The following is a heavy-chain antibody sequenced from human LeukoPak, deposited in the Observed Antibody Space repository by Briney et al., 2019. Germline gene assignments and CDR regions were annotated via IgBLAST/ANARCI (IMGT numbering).Heavy chain of an antibody. D-gene: IGHD3-10*01. CDR2: ISYDGSNK. J-gene: IGHJ4*02. Sequence: GGSLSLSCAASGFTFSSYGMHWVRQAPGKGVEWVAVISYDGSNKYYADSVKGRFTISRDNSKNTLYLQMNSLRAEDTAVYYCAKFYIAGSGSYSDYWGQGTLVTVSS. CDR1: GFTFSSYG. V-gene: IGHV3-30*18. CDR3: AKFYIAGSGSYSDY.